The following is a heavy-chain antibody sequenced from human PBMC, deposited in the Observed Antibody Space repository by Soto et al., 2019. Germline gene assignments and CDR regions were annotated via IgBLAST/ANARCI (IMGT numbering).Heavy chain of an antibody. V-gene: IGHV1-18*01. Sequence: ASVKVSCKASGYTFTSYGISWARQAPGQGLEWMGWINSYNGNTNYAQKLQGRVTMTTDTSTSTAYMELRSLRSDDTAVYYCAREPVAGIWFDPWGQGTLVTVSS. J-gene: IGHJ5*02. CDR2: INSYNGNT. CDR3: AREPVAGIWFDP. CDR1: GYTFTSYG. D-gene: IGHD6-19*01.